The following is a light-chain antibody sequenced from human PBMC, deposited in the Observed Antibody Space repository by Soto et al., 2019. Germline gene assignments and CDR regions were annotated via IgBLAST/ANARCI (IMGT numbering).Light chain of an antibody. V-gene: IGLV2-23*02. J-gene: IGLJ1*01. CDR1: SSDVGSYNL. Sequence: QSALTQPASVSGSPGRSITISCTGNSSDVGSYNLVSWYQQHPGKAPKLMIYEVSKRPSGVSNRFSGSKSGNTASLTISGLQAEDEADYYCCSYAGSSTFLYVFGTGTKVTVL. CDR2: EVS. CDR3: CSYAGSSTFLYV.